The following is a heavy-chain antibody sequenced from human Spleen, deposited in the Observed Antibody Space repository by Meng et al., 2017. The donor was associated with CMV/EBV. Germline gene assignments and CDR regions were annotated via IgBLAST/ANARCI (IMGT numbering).Heavy chain of an antibody. D-gene: IGHD5-18*01. CDR1: GGSFSGYY. CDR2: INHSGST. CDR3: ARRGYSYGL. J-gene: IGHJ4*02. V-gene: IGHV4-34*01. Sequence: SQTLSLTCAVYGGSFSGYYWSWIRQPPGKGLEWIGEINHSGSTNYNPSLKSRVTISVDTSKNQFSLKLSSVTAADTAVYYCARRGYSYGLWGQGTLVTVSS.